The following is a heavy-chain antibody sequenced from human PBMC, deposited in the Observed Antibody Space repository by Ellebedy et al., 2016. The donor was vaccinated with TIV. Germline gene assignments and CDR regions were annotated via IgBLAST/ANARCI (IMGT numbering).Heavy chain of an antibody. CDR2: IYYSGST. CDR1: GGSFSGYY. V-gene: IGHV4-59*12. CDR3: ARVNYYGSGSYYRDAFDI. J-gene: IGHJ3*02. Sequence: SETLSLTCAVYGGSFSGYYWSWIRQPPGKGLEWIGYIYYSGSTNYNPSLKSRVTISVDTPKNQFSLKLSSVTAADTAVYYCARVNYYGSGSYYRDAFDIWGQGTMGTVSS. D-gene: IGHD3-10*01.